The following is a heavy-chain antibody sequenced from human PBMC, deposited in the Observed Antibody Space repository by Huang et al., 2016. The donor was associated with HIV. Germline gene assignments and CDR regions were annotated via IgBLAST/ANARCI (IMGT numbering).Heavy chain of an antibody. CDR3: ARDPRIQSWLNFFDY. Sequence: EVQLVESGGGLVQPGGSLRLSCAASGFSISSYWMHWVRQAPGKGLVWVSRINSDGSRTSDADTVKGRFTISRDNAKNTLYLQMNSLRAEDTAVYYCARDPRIQSWLNFFDYWGQGTLVSVSS. CDR1: GFSISSYW. CDR2: INSDGSRT. V-gene: IGHV3-74*01. J-gene: IGHJ4*02. D-gene: IGHD3-22*01.